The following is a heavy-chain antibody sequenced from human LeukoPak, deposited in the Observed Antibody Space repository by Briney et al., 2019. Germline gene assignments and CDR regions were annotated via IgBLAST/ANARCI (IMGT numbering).Heavy chain of an antibody. V-gene: IGHV3-11*01. Sequence: GGSLRLSCAASGFTFSDYYMSWIRQALGKGLEWVSYISSSGSTIYYADSVKGRFTISRDNAKNSLYLQMNSLRAEDTAVYYCARDLGAVTGLRAFDYWGQGTLVTVSS. D-gene: IGHD4-17*01. CDR3: ARDLGAVTGLRAFDY. CDR1: GFTFSDYY. CDR2: ISSSGSTI. J-gene: IGHJ4*02.